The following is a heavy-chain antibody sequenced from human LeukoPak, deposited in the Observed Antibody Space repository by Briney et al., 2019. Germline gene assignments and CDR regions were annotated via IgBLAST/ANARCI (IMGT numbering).Heavy chain of an antibody. CDR1: GGSISSSSYY. D-gene: IGHD3-10*01. J-gene: IGHJ4*02. CDR3: ASFPYVWFGELGDY. Sequence: SETLSLTCTVSGGSISSSSYYWGWIRRPPGKGLEWIGSIYYSGSTYYNPSLKSRVTISVDTSKNQFSLKLSSVTAADTAVYYCASFPYVWFGELGDYWGQGTLVTVSS. CDR2: IYYSGST. V-gene: IGHV4-39*07.